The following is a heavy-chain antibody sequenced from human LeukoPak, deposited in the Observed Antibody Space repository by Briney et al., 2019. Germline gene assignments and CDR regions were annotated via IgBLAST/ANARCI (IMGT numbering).Heavy chain of an antibody. V-gene: IGHV3-23*01. CDR2: ITSSGGST. Sequence: GGSLRLSCAASGFTFSSYAMSWVRQAPGKGLEWVSAITSSGGSTYYVDSVKGRFTISRDNSKNTLYPQVNSLRAEDTAVYYCAKRYYYDNSGLWDSWGQGTLVTVSS. J-gene: IGHJ4*02. D-gene: IGHD3-22*01. CDR1: GFTFSSYA. CDR3: AKRYYYDNSGLWDS.